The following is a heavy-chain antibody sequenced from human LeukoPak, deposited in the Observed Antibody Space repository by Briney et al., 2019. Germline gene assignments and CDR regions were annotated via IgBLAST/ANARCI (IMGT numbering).Heavy chain of an antibody. Sequence: GGSLRLSCAASGFTFSSTKHWVRQAPGKGLVWVSRISSDGSTTRYADSVKGRFTISRDDAKNTLCLQMNSLRAEDTAVYYCARHNYYAMDVWGQGTTVTVSS. V-gene: IGHV3-74*01. CDR1: GFTFSST. J-gene: IGHJ6*02. CDR2: ISSDGSTT. CDR3: ARHNYYAMDV.